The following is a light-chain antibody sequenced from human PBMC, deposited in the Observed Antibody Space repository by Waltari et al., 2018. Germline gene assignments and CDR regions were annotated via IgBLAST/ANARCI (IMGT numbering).Light chain of an antibody. CDR1: SSDVGGYEF. CDR2: VCP. Sequence: QSALTQPASVSGSPGQSIAISCTGTSSDVGGYEFVSWYQQRPGKAPKLVIYVCPSRPLGVSNRCSGSKSGKTASLTSSGLQPEDEADYYCNSYTSSFTLVFGSGTKVTVL. J-gene: IGLJ1*01. CDR3: NSYTSSFTLV. V-gene: IGLV2-14*03.